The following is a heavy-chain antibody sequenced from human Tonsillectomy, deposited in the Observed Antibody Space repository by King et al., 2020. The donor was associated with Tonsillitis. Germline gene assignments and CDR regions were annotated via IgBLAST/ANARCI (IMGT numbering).Heavy chain of an antibody. CDR1: GFTFSSYG. Sequence: VQLVESGGGVVQPGRSLRLSCAASGFTFSSYGMHWVRQAPGKGLEWVAFIRYDGSTKYYADSVKGRFTIYRDNYKNTLYLQMNSLRAEDTAVYYCAKDCSQQYAFYNYFYTMDVLGQGTTVTVSS. CDR3: AKDCSQQYAFYNYFYTMDV. CDR2: IRYDGSTK. D-gene: IGHD2-15*01. V-gene: IGHV3-30*02. J-gene: IGHJ6*02.